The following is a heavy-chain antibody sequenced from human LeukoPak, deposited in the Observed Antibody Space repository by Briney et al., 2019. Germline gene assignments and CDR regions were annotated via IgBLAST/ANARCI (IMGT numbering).Heavy chain of an antibody. CDR1: GFTFDDYG. CDR2: INWNGGST. D-gene: IGHD3-10*01. V-gene: IGHV3-20*04. CDR3: ARVGGSGSVGKNYYYYYMDV. J-gene: IGHJ6*03. Sequence: GGSLRLSCAASGFTFDDYGMSLVRQAPGKGLEWVSGINWNGGSTGYADSVKGRFTISRDNAKNSLYLQMNSLRAEDTALYYCARVGGSGSVGKNYYYYYMDVWGKGTTVTVYS.